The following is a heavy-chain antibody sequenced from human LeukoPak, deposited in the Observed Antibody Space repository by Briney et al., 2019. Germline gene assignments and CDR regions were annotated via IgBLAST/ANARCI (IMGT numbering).Heavy chain of an antibody. CDR3: ARTIHSSGPLGFDY. J-gene: IGHJ4*02. Sequence: SETLSLTCAVYGGSFSGYYWSWIRQPPGKGLEWIGEINHSGSTNYNPSLKSRVTISVDTSKNQFSLKLSSVTAADTAVYYCARTIHSSGPLGFDYWGQGTLVTVSS. CDR2: INHSGST. D-gene: IGHD6-19*01. CDR1: GGSFSGYY. V-gene: IGHV4-34*01.